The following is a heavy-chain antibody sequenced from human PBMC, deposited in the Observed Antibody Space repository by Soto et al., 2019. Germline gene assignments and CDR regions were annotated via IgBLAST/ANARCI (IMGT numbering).Heavy chain of an antibody. CDR1: SISISSSRQS. J-gene: IGHJ6*02. D-gene: IGHD3-16*01. CDR2: IYYSGYT. V-gene: IGHV4-39*01. Sequence: SGTLSLTCPITSISISSSRQSWGWICNPPVKGLEWIGSIYYSGYTYYNPSPKSRVTISVDTSKNQFSLKLSSVTAADTAVYYCARHNGPLYVGYYYDMDVWGQGTTVS. CDR3: ARHNGPLYVGYYYDMDV.